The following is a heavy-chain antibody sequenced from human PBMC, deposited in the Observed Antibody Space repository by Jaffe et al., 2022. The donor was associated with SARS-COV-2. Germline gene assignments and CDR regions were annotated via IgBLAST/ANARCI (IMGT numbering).Heavy chain of an antibody. J-gene: IGHJ6*03. V-gene: IGHV2-26*01. Sequence: QVTLKESGPVLVKPTETLTLTCTVSGFSLTNARLGVSWIRQPPGKALQWLAHIFSNDEKSYRTSLKSRLTISKDTSKSQVVLTLTSMDPVDTATYYCAQIWRSSYCTTTSCTNYYYHMDVWAKGATVTVSS. CDR2: IFSNDEK. CDR1: GFSLTNARLG. D-gene: IGHD2-2*01. CDR3: AQIWRSSYCTTTSCTNYYYHMDV.